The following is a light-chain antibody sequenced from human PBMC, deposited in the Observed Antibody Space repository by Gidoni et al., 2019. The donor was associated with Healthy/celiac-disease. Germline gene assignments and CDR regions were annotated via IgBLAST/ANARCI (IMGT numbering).Light chain of an antibody. V-gene: IGKV3-15*01. J-gene: IGKJ3*01. CDR2: GAS. Sequence: EIVMTQSPATLSVSPGARATLSCRASQSVTTNLAWYQQKPGQAPRLLIYGASTRATGIPARFSGSGSGTEFTLTISSLQSEDFAVYYCQQSNNWPRTFXPXTKVDIK. CDR1: QSVTTN. CDR3: QQSNNWPRT.